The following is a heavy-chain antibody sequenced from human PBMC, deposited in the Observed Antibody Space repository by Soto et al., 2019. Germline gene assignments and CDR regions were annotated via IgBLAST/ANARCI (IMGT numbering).Heavy chain of an antibody. J-gene: IGHJ6*02. CDR1: GGSISSSSYY. CDR3: ARHDGWGHYHYYGMDV. CDR2: IYYSGST. D-gene: IGHD2-21*02. Sequence: SETLSLTCTVSGGSISSSSYYWGWIRQPPGKGLEWIGSIYYSGSTYYNPSLKSRVTISVDTSKNQFSLKLSSVTAADTAVYYCARHDGWGHYHYYGMDVWGQGTTVTVSS. V-gene: IGHV4-39*01.